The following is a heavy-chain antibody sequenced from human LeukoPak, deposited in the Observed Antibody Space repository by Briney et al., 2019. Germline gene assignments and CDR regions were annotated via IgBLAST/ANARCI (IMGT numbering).Heavy chain of an antibody. CDR2: INANSGGT. V-gene: IGHV1-2*02. Sequence: ASVTLSFTSSGYTFTVQYMHWVRHATGQGLELMGCINANSGGTNYAQKFQGRVTMTRDTSTSTAYMQLSRLRSDDTAVYYCARDLRYSSSWYGFWFDPWGQGTLVTVSS. CDR3: ARDLRYSSSWYGFWFDP. D-gene: IGHD6-13*01. J-gene: IGHJ5*02. CDR1: GYTFTVQY.